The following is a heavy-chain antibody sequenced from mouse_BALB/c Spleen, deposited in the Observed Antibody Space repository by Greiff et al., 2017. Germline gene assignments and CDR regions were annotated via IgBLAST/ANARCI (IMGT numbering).Heavy chain of an antibody. D-gene: IGHD1-1*01. CDR3: ARESSNYGSSYGGYFDV. CDR1: GYAFTNYL. J-gene: IGHJ1*01. Sequence: VKLQQSGAELVRPGTSVKVSCKASGYAFTNYLIEWVKQRPGQGLEWIGVINPGSGGTNYNEKFKGKATLTADKSSSTAYMQLSSLTSDDSAVYFCARESSNYGSSYGGYFDVWGAGTTVTVSS. CDR2: INPGSGGT. V-gene: IGHV1-54*03.